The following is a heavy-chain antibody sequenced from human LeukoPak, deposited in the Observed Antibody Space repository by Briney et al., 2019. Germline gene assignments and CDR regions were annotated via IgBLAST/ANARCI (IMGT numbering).Heavy chain of an antibody. CDR1: GYTFTGYY. CDR3: ARVTDDYGDYYYGMDV. D-gene: IGHD4-17*01. J-gene: IGHJ6*02. Sequence: ASVKVSCKASGYTFTGYYMHWVRQAPGQELEWMGWINPNSGGTNYAQKFQGRVTMTRDTSISTAYMELSRLRSDDTAVYYCARVTDDYGDYYYGMDVWGQGTTVTVSS. CDR2: INPNSGGT. V-gene: IGHV1-2*02.